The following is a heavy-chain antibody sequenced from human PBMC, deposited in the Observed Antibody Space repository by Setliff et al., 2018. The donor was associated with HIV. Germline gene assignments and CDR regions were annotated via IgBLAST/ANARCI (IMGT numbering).Heavy chain of an antibody. CDR1: GGSMNDYY. CDR3: ARLFGANSIGGVH. CDR2: ISSSGIS. V-gene: IGHV4-4*07. J-gene: IGHJ4*02. Sequence: SETLSLTCTVSGGSMNDYYWSWVRQPAGKTLEWLGRISSSGISTYNFSLRSRVTMSIDTSKNQFSLTLSPVTAADTAVYYCARLFGANSIGGVHWGQGTLVTVSS. D-gene: IGHD7-27*01.